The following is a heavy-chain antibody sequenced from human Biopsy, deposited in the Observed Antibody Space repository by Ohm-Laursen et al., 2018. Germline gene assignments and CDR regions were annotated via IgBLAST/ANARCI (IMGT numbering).Heavy chain of an antibody. D-gene: IGHD3-22*01. CDR2: INHSGRT. CDR1: GESSNGYY. V-gene: IGHV4-34*01. CDR3: VRGVDYYDPYHYYALDV. Sequence: SETLSLTCAVYGESSNGYYWSWIRQTPGKGLEWIGEINHSGRTNYNPSLKSRVTISVDTSKNQFSLKVRSATAADTAVYYCVRGVDYYDPYHYYALDVWGQGTTVTVSS. J-gene: IGHJ6*02.